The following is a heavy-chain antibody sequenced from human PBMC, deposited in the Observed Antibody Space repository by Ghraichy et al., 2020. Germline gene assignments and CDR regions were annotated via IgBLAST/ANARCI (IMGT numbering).Heavy chain of an antibody. CDR1: GLTFSSYA. J-gene: IGHJ4*02. V-gene: IGHV3-23*01. D-gene: IGHD5-18*01. Sequence: GGSLRLSCAASGLTFSSYAMSWVRQAPGKGLEWVSGIRGSGGRPNYADSVKGRFPISRDHSKHTLSLQMNSLRAEDTAVYYCAKNRGYSYATSYYFDSWGQGSLVTVSS. CDR2: IRGSGGRP. CDR3: AKNRGYSYATSYYFDS.